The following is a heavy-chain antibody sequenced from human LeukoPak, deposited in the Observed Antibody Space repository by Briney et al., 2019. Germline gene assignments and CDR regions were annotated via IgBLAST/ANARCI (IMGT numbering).Heavy chain of an antibody. J-gene: IGHJ4*02. CDR3: AKDAIRDCSSTSCYIGDY. Sequence: GGSLRLSCAASGFTFSSYWMSWVRQAPGKGLEWVANIKQDGSEKYYVDSVKGRFTISRDNAKNSLYLQMNSLRAEDTAVYYCAKDAIRDCSSTSCYIGDYWGQGTLVTVSS. CDR1: GFTFSSYW. CDR2: IKQDGSEK. V-gene: IGHV3-7*01. D-gene: IGHD2-2*02.